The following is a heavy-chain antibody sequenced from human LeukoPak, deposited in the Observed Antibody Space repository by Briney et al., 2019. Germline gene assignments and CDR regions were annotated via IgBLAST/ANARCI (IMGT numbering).Heavy chain of an antibody. CDR3: ARRHYSSGWYEDY. CDR1: GGSISSYY. J-gene: IGHJ4*02. Sequence: SETLSLTCTVSGGSISSYYWSWIRQPPGKGLEWIGYIYYSGSTNYNPSLKSRVTISVDTSKNQFSLKLSSVTAADTAVYYCARRHYSSGWYEDYWGQGTLATVSS. V-gene: IGHV4-59*08. CDR2: IYYSGST. D-gene: IGHD6-19*01.